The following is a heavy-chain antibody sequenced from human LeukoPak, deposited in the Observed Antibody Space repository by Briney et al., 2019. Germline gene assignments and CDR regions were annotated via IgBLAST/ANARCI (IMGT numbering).Heavy chain of an antibody. CDR3: ASLEPPYYYDSSGPAEGMDV. J-gene: IGHJ6*02. CDR2: INHSGST. Sequence: SETLSLTCAVYGGSFSGYYWSWIRQPPGKGLEWIGEINHSGSTNYNPSLKSRVTISVDTSKNQFSLRLSSVTAADTAVYYCASLEPPYYYDSSGPAEGMDVWGQGTTVTDSS. D-gene: IGHD3-22*01. CDR1: GGSFSGYY. V-gene: IGHV4-34*01.